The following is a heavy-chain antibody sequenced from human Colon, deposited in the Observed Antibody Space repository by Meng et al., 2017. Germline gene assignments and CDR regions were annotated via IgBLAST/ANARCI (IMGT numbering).Heavy chain of an antibody. CDR1: GASVSSGDYY. CDR3: ARVNGDFDEAWFDP. CDR2: IYYTGNT. D-gene: IGHD2-21*02. J-gene: IGHJ5*02. Sequence: QVQLQESGPGLVRPSETLSLTCTVSGASVSSGDYYWSWIRQPPGKGLEWLGYIYYTGNTNYNPSLKNRVTISLDTSNNRFSLKLTSMTAADAAIYYCARVNGDFDEAWFDPWGQGTLVTVSS. V-gene: IGHV4-61*08.